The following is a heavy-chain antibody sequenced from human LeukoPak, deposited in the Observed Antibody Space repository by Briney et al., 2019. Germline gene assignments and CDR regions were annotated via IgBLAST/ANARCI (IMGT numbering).Heavy chain of an antibody. CDR2: ISAYNGNT. CDR1: GYTFPSYG. Sequence: GASVKVSCKASGYTFPSYGIRWVRQAPGQGLEWMGWISAYNGNTNYAQKLQGRVTMTTDTSTSTAYMELRSLRSDDTAVYYCASDDGRAVSVDYWGQGTLVTVSS. CDR3: ASDDGRAVSVDY. V-gene: IGHV1-18*04. J-gene: IGHJ4*02. D-gene: IGHD5/OR15-5a*01.